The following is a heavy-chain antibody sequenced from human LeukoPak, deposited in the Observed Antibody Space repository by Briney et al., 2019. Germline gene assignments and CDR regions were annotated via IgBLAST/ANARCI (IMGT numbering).Heavy chain of an antibody. CDR1: GFTFSSYA. J-gene: IGHJ4*02. CDR3: ARDPHAGIFDS. V-gene: IGHV3-48*02. Sequence: GGSLRLSCAASGFTFSSYAMSWVRQAPGKGLEHVSYISSGGSTTYYADSVVGRFSISRDDAKNFLYLQMDSLRDGDTAVYYCARDPHAGIFDSWGQGTLVTVSS. CDR2: ISSGGSTT.